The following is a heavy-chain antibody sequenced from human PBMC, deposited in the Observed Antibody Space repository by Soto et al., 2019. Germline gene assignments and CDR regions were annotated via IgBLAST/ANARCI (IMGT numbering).Heavy chain of an antibody. Sequence: GGSLRLSCAASGFTFSRYAMSWVRQAPGKGLEWVSAISGSGGSAYYADSVKGRFTISRDNSRNTLYLQMNSLRAEDTAVYYCAKDRSITMIVVALGGYFDYWGQGTLVTVSS. CDR3: AKDRSITMIVVALGGYFDY. D-gene: IGHD3-22*01. CDR2: ISGSGGSA. V-gene: IGHV3-23*01. CDR1: GFTFSRYA. J-gene: IGHJ4*02.